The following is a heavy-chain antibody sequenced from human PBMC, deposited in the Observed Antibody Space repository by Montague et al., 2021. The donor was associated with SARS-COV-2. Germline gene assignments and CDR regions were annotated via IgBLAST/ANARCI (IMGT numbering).Heavy chain of an antibody. CDR3: ARGGGYYNYGLDV. CDR1: GGSISNYY. D-gene: IGHD3-22*01. Sequence: SETLSLTCTVSGGSISNYYWSWIRQPQRRGLECIGYIYYSGSTDYSPSLKSRVTISLDTSKNQFSLKVTSVTAADTAVYYCARGGGYYNYGLDVWGPGTTVTVSS. J-gene: IGHJ6*02. V-gene: IGHV4-59*01. CDR2: IYYSGST.